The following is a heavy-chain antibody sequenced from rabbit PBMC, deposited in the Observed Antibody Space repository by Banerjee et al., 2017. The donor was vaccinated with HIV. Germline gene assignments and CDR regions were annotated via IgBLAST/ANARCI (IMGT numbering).Heavy chain of an antibody. CDR3: ARESGSAGAGYAL. CDR2: INTISGDT. V-gene: IGHV1S40*01. Sequence: APGKGLEWIACINTISGDTVYATWAKGRFTISKASWTTVTLQMTSLTAADTATYFCARESGSAGAGYALWGQGTLVTVS. D-gene: IGHD6-1*01. J-gene: IGHJ3*01.